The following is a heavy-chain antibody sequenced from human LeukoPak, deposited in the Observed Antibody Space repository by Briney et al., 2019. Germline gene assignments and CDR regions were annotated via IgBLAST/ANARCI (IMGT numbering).Heavy chain of an antibody. CDR1: GFTFSSYD. Sequence: GGSLRLSCAASGFTFSSYDMHWVRQAPGKGLDWVAFIRYDGSNTYYADSVKGRFTISRDNSRNTLYLQMNSLRTEDTAVYYCAAGEGWFDYWGQGTLVTVSS. CDR3: AAGEGWFDY. CDR2: IRYDGSNT. J-gene: IGHJ4*02. V-gene: IGHV3-30*02. D-gene: IGHD2-15*01.